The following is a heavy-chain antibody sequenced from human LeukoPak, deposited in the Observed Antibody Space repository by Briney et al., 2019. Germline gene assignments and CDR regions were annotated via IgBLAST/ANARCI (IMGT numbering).Heavy chain of an antibody. Sequence: SGPTLVKPTQTLTLTCSFSGFSLSTSGVAVGWIRQPPGKALEWLALIYWDDDKDYNPSLKSRLTITKDTSKNQVVLTMTNMDPVDTATYFCVHSKPSVWTFDYHNSGYYYFDYWGQGSLVTVSS. V-gene: IGHV2-5*02. D-gene: IGHD3-22*01. CDR2: IYWDDDK. CDR3: VHSKPSVWTFDYHNSGYYYFDY. J-gene: IGHJ4*02. CDR1: GFSLSTSGVA.